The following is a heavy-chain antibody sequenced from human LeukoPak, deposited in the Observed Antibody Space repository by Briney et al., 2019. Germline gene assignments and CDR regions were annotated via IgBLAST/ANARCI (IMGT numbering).Heavy chain of an antibody. CDR1: GDSVSSNSAA. CDR2: TCYRFKWFN. J-gene: IGHJ2*01. V-gene: IGHV6-1*01. Sequence: SQTLSLTCAISGDSVSSNSAAWNWLRHSPSRDLEWLGRTCYRFKWFNDYAVSVKSRISINPDTSKGQFSLQLNSVTPEDTAVYYCTRGVRYFDLWGRGTLVTVSS. CDR3: TRGVRYFDL.